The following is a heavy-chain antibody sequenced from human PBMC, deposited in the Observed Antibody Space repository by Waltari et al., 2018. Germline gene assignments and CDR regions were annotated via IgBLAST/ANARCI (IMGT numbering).Heavy chain of an antibody. V-gene: IGHV1-8*03. J-gene: IGHJ3*02. CDR3: ASLGKRRYDYDAFDI. D-gene: IGHD3-3*01. CDR2: MNPNRGNT. Sequence: AQPFQSWADVKQPGAHVHVSCPASGYSVTSYHTTWVHQPTGQGLEWMGWMNPNRGNTGYAQKFQGRVTINRNTSISTAYMELSSLRSEDTAVYYCASLGKRRYDYDAFDIWGQGTMVTVSS. CDR1: GYSVTSYH.